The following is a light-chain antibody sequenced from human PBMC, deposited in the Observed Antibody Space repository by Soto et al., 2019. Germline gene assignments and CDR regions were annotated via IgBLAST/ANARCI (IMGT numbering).Light chain of an antibody. CDR1: QSISSW. J-gene: IGKJ4*01. Sequence: DIQMTQSPSTLSASVGDRVTITCRASQSISSWLAWYQQKPGKAPKLLIYDASSLESAVPSRFSGSGSGTEFPLTISSLPTDDFATYYWQQYNCYSFTFGGGTKVEIK. CDR2: DAS. CDR3: QQYNCYSFT. V-gene: IGKV1-5*01.